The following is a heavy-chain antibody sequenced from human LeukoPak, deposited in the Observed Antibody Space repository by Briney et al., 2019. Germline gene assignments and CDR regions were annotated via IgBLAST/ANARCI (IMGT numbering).Heavy chain of an antibody. CDR2: ISVHNGNT. V-gene: IGHV1-18*01. J-gene: IGHJ4*02. CDR3: ARDTASGWYYFDS. Sequence: ASVEVSCKASGYIFTNYGISWVRQAPGQGLEWMGWISVHNGNTRNSQKVQGRITMTADTSSTTAYMELRSLRFDDTAVYFCARDTASGWYYFDSWGQGTLVTVSP. D-gene: IGHD6-19*01. CDR1: GYIFTNYG.